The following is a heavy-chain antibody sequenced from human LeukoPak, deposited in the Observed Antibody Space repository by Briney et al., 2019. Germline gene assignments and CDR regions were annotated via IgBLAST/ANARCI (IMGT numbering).Heavy chain of an antibody. Sequence: SVKVSCTASGGTFSSYAISWVRQAPGQGLEWMGGIIPIFGTANYAQKFQGRVTITADESTSTAYMKLSSLRSEDTAVYYCASGYSYGSYLDYWGQGTLVTVSS. J-gene: IGHJ4*02. CDR1: GGTFSSYA. CDR2: IIPIFGTA. CDR3: ASGYSYGSYLDY. V-gene: IGHV1-69*13. D-gene: IGHD5-18*01.